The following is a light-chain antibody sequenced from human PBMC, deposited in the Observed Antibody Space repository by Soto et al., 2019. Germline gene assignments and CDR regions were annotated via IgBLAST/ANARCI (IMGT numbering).Light chain of an antibody. V-gene: IGKV3-15*01. CDR1: QSVSSK. CDR2: DAS. J-gene: IGKJ1*01. Sequence: EIVMTQSPATLSVSPGERATLSCRASQSVSSKLAWYQQKPGQAPRLLIYDASTRATGIPARFSGSGSGTEFTLTISSLQSEDFAVYYCQQSNNWPWTFGQGTNVEI. CDR3: QQSNNWPWT.